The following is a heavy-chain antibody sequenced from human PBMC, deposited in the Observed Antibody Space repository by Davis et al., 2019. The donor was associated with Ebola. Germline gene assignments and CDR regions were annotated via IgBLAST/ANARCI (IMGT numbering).Heavy chain of an antibody. Sequence: PGGSLRLSCAASGFTFSSYATHWVRQAPGKGLEWVAVISYVGSNKYYADSVKGRFTISRDNSKNTLYLQMTSLRAEATAVYYCTRTPLWFRDYYGMDVWGQGTTVTVSS. J-gene: IGHJ6*02. CDR3: TRTPLWFRDYYGMDV. D-gene: IGHD3-10*01. V-gene: IGHV3-30-3*01. CDR2: ISYVGSNK. CDR1: GFTFSSYA.